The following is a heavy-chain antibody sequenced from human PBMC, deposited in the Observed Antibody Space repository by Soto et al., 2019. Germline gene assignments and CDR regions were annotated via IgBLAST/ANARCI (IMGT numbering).Heavy chain of an antibody. CDR2: ISPMFGAA. Sequence: QVQLGQSGAEMKKPGSSVKVSCPSSGGTFNTYAMNWVRQAPGQGPEWVGDISPMFGAANYAPKFQGRVTITADEATGTSYMQLSSLTSEDTALYFCAREVQVHTPAFVYWGQGTLVTVSS. J-gene: IGHJ4*02. V-gene: IGHV1-69*19. D-gene: IGHD3-10*01. CDR3: AREVQVHTPAFVY. CDR1: GGTFNTYA.